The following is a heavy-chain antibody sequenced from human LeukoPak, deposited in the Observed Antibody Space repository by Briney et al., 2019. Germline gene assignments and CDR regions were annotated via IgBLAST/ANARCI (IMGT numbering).Heavy chain of an antibody. CDR3: ATGFYDST. CDR2: IRSNSDGGTI. Sequence: GGSLRLSCATSGCTFSNAWMNWVRQAPGKGLEWVGRIRSNSDGGTIDYAAPVKGRFTLSRDDSKTTLYLQMNSLQTEDTAVYYCATGFYDSTWGQGTLVTVSS. V-gene: IGHV3-15*07. D-gene: IGHD3-22*01. CDR1: GCTFSNAW. J-gene: IGHJ5*02.